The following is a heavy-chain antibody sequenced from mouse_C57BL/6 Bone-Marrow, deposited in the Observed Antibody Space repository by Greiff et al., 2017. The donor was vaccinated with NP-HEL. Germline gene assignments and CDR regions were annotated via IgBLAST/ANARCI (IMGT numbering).Heavy chain of an antibody. CDR3: ARYYYGSSSFDY. V-gene: IGHV1-72*01. J-gene: IGHJ2*01. D-gene: IGHD1-1*01. Sequence: VQLKHPGAELVKPGASVKLSCKASGYTFTSYLMHWVKQRPGRGLEWIGRIDPNSGGTKYNEKFKSKATLTVDRPSSTAYMQLNSLTSEDSAVYYCARYYYGSSSFDYWGQGTTLTVSS. CDR2: IDPNSGGT. CDR1: GYTFTSYL.